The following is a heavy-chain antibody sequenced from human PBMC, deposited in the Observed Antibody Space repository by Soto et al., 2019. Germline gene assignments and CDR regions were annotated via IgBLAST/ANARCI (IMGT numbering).Heavy chain of an antibody. CDR3: ARAKYGSGSYTEYFQH. CDR1: GFTFSSYA. V-gene: IGHV3-30-3*01. D-gene: IGHD3-10*01. Sequence: GGSLRLSCAASGFTFSSYAMHWVRQAPGKGLEWVAVISYDGSNKYYADSVKGRFTISRDNSKNTLYLQMNSLRAEDTAVYYCARAKYGSGSYTEYFQHWGQGTLVTVSS. CDR2: ISYDGSNK. J-gene: IGHJ1*01.